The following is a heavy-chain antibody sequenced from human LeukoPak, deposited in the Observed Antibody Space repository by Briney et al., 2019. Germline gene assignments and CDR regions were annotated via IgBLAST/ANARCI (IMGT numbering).Heavy chain of an antibody. J-gene: IGHJ4*02. V-gene: IGHV3-23*01. CDR3: ARVVWGWDTAMPTPFDY. CDR2: INGGGGST. D-gene: IGHD5-18*01. Sequence: GGSLRLSCAASGFTFSSYAMSWVRQAPGKGLEWVSSINGGGGSTYYADSVKGRFTISRDNAKNSLYLQMNSLRPEDTAIYYCARVVWGWDTAMPTPFDYWGQGTLVTVSS. CDR1: GFTFSSYA.